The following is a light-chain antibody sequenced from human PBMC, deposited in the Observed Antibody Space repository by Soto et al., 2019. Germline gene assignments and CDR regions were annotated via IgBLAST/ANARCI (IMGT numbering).Light chain of an antibody. V-gene: IGKV1-5*01. J-gene: IGKJ5*01. CDR3: QQYNSYWT. CDR1: QSINIW. Sequence: DIQMTQSPSTLSASLGDRVTITCRASQSINIWLAWFQQKPGKAPKLLISDVSSLESGVPSRFSGSGFGTEFTLTISSLQPDDVATYYCQQYNSYWTFGQGTRLEIK. CDR2: DVS.